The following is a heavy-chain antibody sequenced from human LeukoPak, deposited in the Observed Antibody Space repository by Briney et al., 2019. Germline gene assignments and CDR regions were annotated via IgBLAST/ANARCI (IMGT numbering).Heavy chain of an antibody. J-gene: IGHJ6*02. D-gene: IGHD3-3*01. CDR1: GASISSYY. V-gene: IGHV4-59*01. CDR3: ARDRVTIFGNYYYYYGMDV. CDR2: IYYSGSI. Sequence: PSETLSLICTVSGASISSYYWSWIRQPPGKGLEWIGDIYYSGSIKYNPSLKSRVTMSVDTSKNQFSLKLSSVTAADTAVYYCARDRVTIFGNYYYYYGMDVWGQGTTVTVSS.